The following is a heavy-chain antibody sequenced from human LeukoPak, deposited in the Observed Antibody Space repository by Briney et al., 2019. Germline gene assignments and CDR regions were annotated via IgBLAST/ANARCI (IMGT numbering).Heavy chain of an antibody. CDR1: GFTFSRYW. CDR2: ISGSGGST. V-gene: IGHV3-23*01. D-gene: IGHD3-3*01. Sequence: GGSLRLSCAASGFTFSRYWMTWVRQAPGKGLEWVSAISGSGGSTYYADSVKGRFTISRDNSKNTLYLQMNSLRAEDTAVYYCAKDTIFGVVGAFDIWGQGTMVTVSS. J-gene: IGHJ3*02. CDR3: AKDTIFGVVGAFDI.